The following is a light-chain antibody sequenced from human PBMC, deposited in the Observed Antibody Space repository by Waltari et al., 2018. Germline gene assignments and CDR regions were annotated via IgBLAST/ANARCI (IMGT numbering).Light chain of an antibody. J-gene: IGKJ1*01. Sequence: DIQVTQSPSTLSASVGDRVTITCRASQILSHWLSWYQQKPGKAPKVLIYKASTFESGVPSRFSGSGSGTEFTLTISSLQPDDFATYYCQQYRNLWTFGQGTKVEIK. CDR2: KAS. CDR1: QILSHW. CDR3: QQYRNLWT. V-gene: IGKV1-5*03.